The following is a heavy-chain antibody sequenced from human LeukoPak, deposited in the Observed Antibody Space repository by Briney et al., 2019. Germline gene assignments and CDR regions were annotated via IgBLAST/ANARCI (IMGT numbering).Heavy chain of an antibody. D-gene: IGHD3-22*01. CDR1: GCSISSYY. J-gene: IGHJ4*02. CDR2: IYYSGST. V-gene: IGHV4-59*08. Sequence: SETLSLTCTVSGCSISSYYWSWTRQPPGKGLEWIGYIYYSGSTNYNPSLKSRVTISVDTSKNQFSLKLSSVTAADTAVYYCARRRTYYYDSSGYAYFDYWGQGTLVTVSS. CDR3: ARRRTYYYDSSGYAYFDY.